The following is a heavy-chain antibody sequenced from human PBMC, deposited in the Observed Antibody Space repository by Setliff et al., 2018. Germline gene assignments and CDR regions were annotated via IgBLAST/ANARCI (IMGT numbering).Heavy chain of an antibody. Sequence: ASVKVSCKASGATFSSHGISWVRQAPGQGLEWMGGTIPMFGTTEYAQKFQGRLTIITDESTNTAFMQLSSLRSDDTAVYYCVREGVDRRSSTDYRYYMDVWGKGTTVTVS. D-gene: IGHD6-6*01. J-gene: IGHJ6*03. CDR2: TIPMFGTT. CDR3: VREGVDRRSSTDYRYYMDV. V-gene: IGHV1-69*05. CDR1: GATFSSHG.